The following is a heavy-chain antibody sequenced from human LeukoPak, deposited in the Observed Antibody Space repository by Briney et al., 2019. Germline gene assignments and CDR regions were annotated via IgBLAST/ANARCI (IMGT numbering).Heavy chain of an antibody. Sequence: PGGSLRLSCAASGFTFDDYAMHWVRQAPGKGLEWVSSISSSSSYIYYADSVKGRFTISRDNAKNSLYLQMNSLRAEDTAVYYCARVLGGSGTNYWGQGTLVTVSS. D-gene: IGHD3-16*01. CDR1: GFTFDDYA. J-gene: IGHJ4*02. V-gene: IGHV3-21*01. CDR3: ARVLGGSGTNY. CDR2: ISSSSSYI.